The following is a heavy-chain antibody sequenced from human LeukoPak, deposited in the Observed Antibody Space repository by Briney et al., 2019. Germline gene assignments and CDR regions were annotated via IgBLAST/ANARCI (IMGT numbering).Heavy chain of an antibody. CDR2: IWYDGSNK. CDR1: GFTFSSYG. D-gene: IGHD3-22*01. Sequence: GGSLRLSCAASGFTFSSYGMHWVRQAPGKGLEWVAVIWYDGSNKYYADSVKGRFTISRDNSKNTLYLQMNSLRAEDTAVYYCARSYYYDSSHTVDYWGQGTLVAVSS. CDR3: ARSYYYDSSHTVDY. V-gene: IGHV3-33*01. J-gene: IGHJ4*02.